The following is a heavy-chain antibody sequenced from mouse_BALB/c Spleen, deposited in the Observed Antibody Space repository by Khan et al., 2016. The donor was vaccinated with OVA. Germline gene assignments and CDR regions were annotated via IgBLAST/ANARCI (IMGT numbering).Heavy chain of an antibody. CDR1: GFTFSAYG. Sequence: IQLVQSGGDLVRPGGSLKLSCAASGFTFSAYGMSWVRQSPDKRLEWVATIYSYGFYTYYPARLKGRFIISRDNAKNTLSLQMRSLKSEDTAMYKCARHVRGSVAYWGQGTLVTVSA. CDR2: IYSYGFYT. V-gene: IGHV5-6*01. J-gene: IGHJ3*01. CDR3: ARHVRGSVAY.